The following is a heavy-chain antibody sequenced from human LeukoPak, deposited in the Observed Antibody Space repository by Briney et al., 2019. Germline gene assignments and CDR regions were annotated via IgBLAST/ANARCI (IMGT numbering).Heavy chain of an antibody. D-gene: IGHD2-21*01. CDR3: ARGPILWDSAGMDV. V-gene: IGHV4-39*07. CDR1: GGSISSSSYY. CDR2: IYYSGST. J-gene: IGHJ6*02. Sequence: SETLSLTCTVSGGSISSSSYYWGWIRQPPGKGLEWIGSIYYSGSTNYNPSLKSRVTISVDTSKNQFSLKLSSVTAADTAVYYCARGPILWDSAGMDVWGQGTTVTVSS.